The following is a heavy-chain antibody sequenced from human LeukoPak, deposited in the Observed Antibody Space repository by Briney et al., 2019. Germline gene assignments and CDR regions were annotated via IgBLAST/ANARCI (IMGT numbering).Heavy chain of an antibody. CDR2: INQSGIT. CDR3: QLDTTMLPGY. CDR1: GGSFSGYY. V-gene: IGHV4-34*01. D-gene: IGHD5-18*01. Sequence: PSETLSLTCAGYGGSFSGYYWSWIRQPPGKGLEWIGEINQSGITNYNPSLKSRVTISVDTSKNQFSLKLSSVTAADTAVYYCQLDTTMLPGYWGQGTLVTVTS. J-gene: IGHJ4*02.